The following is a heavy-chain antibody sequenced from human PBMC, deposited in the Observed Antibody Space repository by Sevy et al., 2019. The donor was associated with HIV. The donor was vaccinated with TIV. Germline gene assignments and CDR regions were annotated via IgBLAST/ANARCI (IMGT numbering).Heavy chain of an antibody. V-gene: IGHV3-21*01. CDR2: ISSSSSYI. Sequence: GGSLRLSCAASGFTFSSYSMNWVRQAPGKGLEWVSSISSSSSYIYYADSVKGRFTISRDNAKNSLYLQMNSLRAEDTAVYYFARGLEYYYDSSGYYGDAFDIWGQGTMVTVSS. D-gene: IGHD3-22*01. CDR1: GFTFSSYS. J-gene: IGHJ3*02. CDR3: ARGLEYYYDSSGYYGDAFDI.